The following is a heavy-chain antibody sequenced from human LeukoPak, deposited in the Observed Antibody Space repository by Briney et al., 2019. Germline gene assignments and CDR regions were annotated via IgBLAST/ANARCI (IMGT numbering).Heavy chain of an antibody. Sequence: GGSLRLSCAASGFTFGSYGMHWVRQAPGKGLEWVTFIRSDGSNKYYADSVKGRFAISRDISKNTLFLQMNALRAEDTAVYYCATHSGGYWGQGTLVTVSS. J-gene: IGHJ4*02. CDR2: IRSDGSNK. D-gene: IGHD3-16*01. V-gene: IGHV3-30*02. CDR1: GFTFGSYG. CDR3: ATHSGGY.